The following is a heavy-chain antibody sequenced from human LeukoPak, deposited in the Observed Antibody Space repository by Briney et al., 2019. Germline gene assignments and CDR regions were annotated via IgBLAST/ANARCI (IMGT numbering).Heavy chain of an antibody. CDR1: GGSINGYY. D-gene: IGHD3-10*01. V-gene: IGHV4-59*01. CDR2: IHYTGST. CDR3: TRRGPGSPFDY. J-gene: IGHJ4*02. Sequence: SETLSLTCTVSGGSINGYYWSWLRQPPGKGLEWIGYIHYTGSTEYSPSLESRATISLDMSRKQFSLKVKSVTAADTAVYYCTRRGPGSPFDYWGQGILVTVSS.